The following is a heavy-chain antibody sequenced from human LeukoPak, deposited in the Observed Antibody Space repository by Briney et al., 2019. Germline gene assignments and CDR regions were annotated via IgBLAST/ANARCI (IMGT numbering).Heavy chain of an antibody. J-gene: IGHJ4*02. CDR2: ISYDGSNK. Sequence: GRSLRLSCAASGFTFSSYGMHWVRQAPGKGLEWVAVISYDGSNKYYADSVKGRFTISRDNSKNSLYLQMNSLRAEDTAVYYCARAKYSSSWYKYWGQGTLVTVSS. V-gene: IGHV3-30*03. CDR1: GFTFSSYG. CDR3: ARAKYSSSWYKY. D-gene: IGHD6-13*01.